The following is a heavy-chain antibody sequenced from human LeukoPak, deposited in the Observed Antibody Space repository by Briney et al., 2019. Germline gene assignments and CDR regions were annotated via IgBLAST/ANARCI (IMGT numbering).Heavy chain of an antibody. V-gene: IGHV3-74*01. Sequence: GGSLRLSCAASGFTFDDYAMHWVRQAPGKGLVWVSRINSDGSSTSYADSVKGRFTISRDNAKNTLYLQMNSLRAEDTAVYYCARAEYYDFWSGYYQPHYYYYGMDVWGQGTTVTVSS. D-gene: IGHD3-3*01. CDR3: ARAEYYDFWSGYYQPHYYYYGMDV. CDR2: INSDGSST. CDR1: GFTFDDYA. J-gene: IGHJ6*02.